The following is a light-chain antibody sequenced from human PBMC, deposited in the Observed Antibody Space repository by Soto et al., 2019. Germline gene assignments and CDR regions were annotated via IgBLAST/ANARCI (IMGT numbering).Light chain of an antibody. CDR1: QSVSSY. J-gene: IGKJ3*01. V-gene: IGKV3-11*01. CDR3: QQRSNWFT. CDR2: DAS. Sequence: EIVLTQSPATLSLSPGERATLSCRASQSVSSYLAWYQQKPGQAPRLLIYDASNRATGIPARFSGSGSGTDFTLTISSLEPEDFAVYFCQQRSNWFTFDPGTKVDIK.